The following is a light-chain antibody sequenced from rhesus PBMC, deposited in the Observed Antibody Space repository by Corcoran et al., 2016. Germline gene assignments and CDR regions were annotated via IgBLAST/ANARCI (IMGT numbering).Light chain of an antibody. Sequence: QVILTQSPATLSLSPGERATLSCRASQSVNSYLAWYQQKPGQAPRLLILGASSRATVIPDRFSVSGSATDFPLTISSLEPEDIGVYYCYQHSSGWTFGQGTKVEIK. J-gene: IGKJ1*01. CDR1: QSVNSY. V-gene: IGKV3-10*01. CDR2: GAS. CDR3: YQHSSGWT.